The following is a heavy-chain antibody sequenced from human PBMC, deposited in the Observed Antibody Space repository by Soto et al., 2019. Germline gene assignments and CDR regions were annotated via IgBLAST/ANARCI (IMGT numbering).Heavy chain of an antibody. J-gene: IGHJ4*02. CDR2: ISSSSSTI. Sequence: GGSLRLSCAASGFTFSSYSMNWVRQAPGKGLEWVSYISSSSSTIYYADSVKGRFTISRDNAKNSLYLQMNSLRDEDTAVYSCAGGYCSGGSCPEFDYWGQGTLVTVSS. V-gene: IGHV3-48*02. CDR3: AGGYCSGGSCPEFDY. CDR1: GFTFSSYS. D-gene: IGHD2-15*01.